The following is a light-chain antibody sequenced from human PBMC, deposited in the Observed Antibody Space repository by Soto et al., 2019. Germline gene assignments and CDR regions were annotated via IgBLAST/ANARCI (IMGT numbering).Light chain of an antibody. J-gene: IGKJ3*01. CDR2: DAS. V-gene: IGKV3-11*01. CDR1: QSVSSY. Sequence: EIVLTQSPATLSLSPGERATLSCRASQSVSSYLAWYQQKPGQAPRLLIYDASNRATGIPARFSGSGSGTDFTLTISSLEPEDFAVYYCQKRSNWQVTFGPGTKVDI. CDR3: QKRSNWQVT.